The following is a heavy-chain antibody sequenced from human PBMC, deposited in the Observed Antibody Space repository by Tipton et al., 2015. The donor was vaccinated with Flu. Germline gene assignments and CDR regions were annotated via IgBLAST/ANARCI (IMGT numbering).Heavy chain of an antibody. CDR2: INHSGST. CDR1: GGSFSGYY. J-gene: IGHJ5*02. D-gene: IGHD3-3*01. V-gene: IGHV4-34*01. CDR3: ARAPYYDFWSGYYDRTSNWFDP. Sequence: LRLSCAVYGGSFSGYYWSWIRQPPGKGLEWIGEINHSGSTNYNPSLKSRVTISVDTSKNQFSLKLSSVTAADTAVYYCARAPYYDFWSGYYDRTSNWFDPWGQGTLVTVSS.